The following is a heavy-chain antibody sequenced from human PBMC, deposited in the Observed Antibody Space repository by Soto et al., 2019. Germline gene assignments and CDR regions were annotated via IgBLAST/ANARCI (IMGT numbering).Heavy chain of an antibody. D-gene: IGHD6-13*01. CDR3: ARDIAYYGMDV. V-gene: IGHV4-61*08. J-gene: IGHJ6*02. CDR1: GGSVSSGGYY. CDR2: IYYSGST. Sequence: PSETLSLTCTVSGGSVSSGGYYWSWIRQPPGKGLEWIGYIYYSGSTNYNPSLKSRVTISVDTSKNQFSLKLSSVTAADTAVYYCARDIAYYGMDVWGQGTTVTVSS.